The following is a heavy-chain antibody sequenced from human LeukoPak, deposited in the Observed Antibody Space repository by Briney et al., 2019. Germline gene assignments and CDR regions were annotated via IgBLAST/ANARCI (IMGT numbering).Heavy chain of an antibody. Sequence: SETLSLTCTVSGGSISSYYWSWIRQPAGKGLEWIGRIYTSGSTNYNPSLKSRVTMSVDTSKNQFSLKLISVTAADTAVYYCARDQGDYGDHRYFDYWGQGTLVTVSS. CDR3: ARDQGDYGDHRYFDY. CDR2: IYTSGST. D-gene: IGHD4-17*01. J-gene: IGHJ4*02. V-gene: IGHV4-4*07. CDR1: GGSISSYY.